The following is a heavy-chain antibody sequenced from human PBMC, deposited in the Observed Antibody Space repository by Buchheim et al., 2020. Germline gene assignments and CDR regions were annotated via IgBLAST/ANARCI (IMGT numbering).Heavy chain of an antibody. CDR2: INSDGSDT. CDR3: VTDVDAAVGRD. D-gene: IGHD5-18*01. V-gene: IGHV3-74*01. Sequence: EVQLVESGGGLVQPGGSLRLSCAASGFPFSWYWMHWVRQAPGQGLVWVSRINSDGSDTDYADSVKGRFTISRDNAKNTLYLQMNALRAEDTAFYYCVTDVDAAVGRDWGQGTL. J-gene: IGHJ4*02. CDR1: GFPFSWYW.